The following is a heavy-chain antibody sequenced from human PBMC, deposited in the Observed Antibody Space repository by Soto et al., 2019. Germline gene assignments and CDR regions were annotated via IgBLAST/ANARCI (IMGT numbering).Heavy chain of an antibody. CDR1: GGTFSSYA. Sequence: QVQLVQSGAEGKKPGSSVKVSCKASGGTFSSYAISWVRQAPGQGLEWMGGIIPIFGTANYAQKFQGRVTITADKYTSTAYMELSSLRSEDTAVYYCARDYYGSGESDAFDIWGQGTMVTVSS. D-gene: IGHD3-10*01. J-gene: IGHJ3*02. V-gene: IGHV1-69*06. CDR3: ARDYYGSGESDAFDI. CDR2: IIPIFGTA.